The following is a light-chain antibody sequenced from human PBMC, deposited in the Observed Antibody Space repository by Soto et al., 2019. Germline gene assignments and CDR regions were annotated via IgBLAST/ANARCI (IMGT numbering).Light chain of an antibody. CDR3: QQYKNWPCT. V-gene: IGKV3-15*01. CDR1: QSVNNY. J-gene: IGKJ1*01. Sequence: DIQLTQSRSALSVSGEDRITLSCRSSQSVNNYLAWYQQKPGKAPRLLIYGASNLVSGLPSRFSGTGSGAEFTLTISSLQPEDFAVYYCQQYKNWPCTFGRGTKVDIK. CDR2: GAS.